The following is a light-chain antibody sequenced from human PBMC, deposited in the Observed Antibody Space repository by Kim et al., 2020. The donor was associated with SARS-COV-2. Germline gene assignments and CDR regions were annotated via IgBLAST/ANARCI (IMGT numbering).Light chain of an antibody. V-gene: IGLV3-21*04. Sequence: LTQPPSVSVAPGKTARITCGGNNIGSKSVHWYQQKPGQAPVLVIYYDSDRPSGIPERFSGSNSGNTATLTISRVEAGDEADYYCQVWDSSSDHWVFGGGTQLTVL. CDR1: NIGSKS. CDR2: YDS. J-gene: IGLJ3*02. CDR3: QVWDSSSDHWV.